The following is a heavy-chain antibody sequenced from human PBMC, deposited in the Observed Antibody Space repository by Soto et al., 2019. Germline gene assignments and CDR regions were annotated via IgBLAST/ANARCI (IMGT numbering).Heavy chain of an antibody. CDR1: GFTFSDHY. J-gene: IGHJ6*02. CDR3: ARGSSSSRSFYYYGLDV. Sequence: GGSLRLSCAASGFTFSDHYMDWVRQAPGKGLEWIGRIRDKANSYTTEYAASVKGRFSVSRDDSESSLYLQMNSLKTDDTATYYCARGSSSSRSFYYYGLDVWGQGTTVTVSS. V-gene: IGHV3-72*01. D-gene: IGHD6-6*01. CDR2: IRDKANSYTT.